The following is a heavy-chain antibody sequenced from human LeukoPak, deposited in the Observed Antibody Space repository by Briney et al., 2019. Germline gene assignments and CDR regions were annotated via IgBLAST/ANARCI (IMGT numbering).Heavy chain of an antibody. V-gene: IGHV4-34*01. D-gene: IGHD3-22*01. CDR1: GGSFSGYY. Sequence: PSETLSLTCTFYGGSFSGYYWSWIRQPPGKGLEWIGEINHSGSTNYNPSLKSRVTISVDTSKNQFSLKLSSVTAADMAVYYCARVLPTYSSSSFDYWGQGTLVTVSS. CDR3: ARVLPTYSSSSFDY. J-gene: IGHJ4*02. CDR2: INHSGST.